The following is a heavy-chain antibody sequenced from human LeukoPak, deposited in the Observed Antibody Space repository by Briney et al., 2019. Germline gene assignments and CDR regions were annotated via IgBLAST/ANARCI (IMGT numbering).Heavy chain of an antibody. CDR2: ISSSGSV. D-gene: IGHD5-12*01. V-gene: IGHV4-4*09. CDR3: ARIPLGYSGAYYFDY. J-gene: IGHJ4*02. CDR1: RGSISGSIRSYY. Sequence: SETLSLTCTVSRGSISGSIRSYYWSWLRQPPGKGLEWIGYISSSGSVNDNTSLRSRVTISVDTSKNQFFLSLSSVSAADTAVYYCARIPLGYSGAYYFDYWGQGTLVTVSP.